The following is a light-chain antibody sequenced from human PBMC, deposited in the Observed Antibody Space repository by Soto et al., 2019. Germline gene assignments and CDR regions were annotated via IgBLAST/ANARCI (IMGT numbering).Light chain of an antibody. CDR1: QGISNY. V-gene: IGKV1-27*01. J-gene: IGKJ1*01. CDR2: AAS. Sequence: DIQMTQSPSSLSASVGDRVTITCRASQGISNYLAWYQQKPGKVPKLLIDAASTLQPGVPSRFSGSGSGTDFTLTISSLQPEDVADYYCQKYNRAPWTFGQGTKVEIK. CDR3: QKYNRAPWT.